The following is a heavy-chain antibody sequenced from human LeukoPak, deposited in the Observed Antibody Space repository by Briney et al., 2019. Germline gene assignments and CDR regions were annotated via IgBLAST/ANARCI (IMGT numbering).Heavy chain of an antibody. CDR2: IYYSGST. V-gene: IGHV4-59*01. CDR3: ARGLSQWLVRTEGDNWFDP. CDR1: GGSISSYY. Sequence: SETLSLTCTVSGGSISSYYWSWLRQPPGKGLEWIGYIYYSGSTNYNPSLKSRVTISVDTSNNQFSLKLSSVTAEDTAVYYGARGLSQWLVRTEGDNWFDPWGQGTLVTVSS. D-gene: IGHD6-19*01. J-gene: IGHJ5*02.